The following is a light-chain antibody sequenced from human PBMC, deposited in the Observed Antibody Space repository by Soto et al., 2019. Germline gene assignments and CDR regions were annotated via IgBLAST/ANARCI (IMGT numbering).Light chain of an antibody. J-gene: IGKJ1*01. V-gene: IGKV3-15*01. CDR1: QSVSSN. Sequence: TVLTQSPGTLSLSPGERAALSCMASQSVSSNLAWYQQKPGQAPRLLIYGASTRATGIPARFSGSGSGTEFTLTISSLQSEDFAVYYCQQYNNWPPKTFGQGTKVDIK. CDR2: GAS. CDR3: QQYNNWPPKT.